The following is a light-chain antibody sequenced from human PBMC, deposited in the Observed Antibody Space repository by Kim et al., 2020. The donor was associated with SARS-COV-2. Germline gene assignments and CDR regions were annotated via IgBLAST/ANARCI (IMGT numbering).Light chain of an antibody. CDR2: GAS. CDR1: KSVSSN. Sequence: IVMRQSPANLSVSPGESATLSCRASKSVSSNLAWYQQKPGQAPRVLIYGASTRATGIPARFSGSGSGTEFTLTISSLQSEDFAVYYCQQYNNWPRTFGQGTKLEI. CDR3: QQYNNWPRT. V-gene: IGKV3-15*01. J-gene: IGKJ2*01.